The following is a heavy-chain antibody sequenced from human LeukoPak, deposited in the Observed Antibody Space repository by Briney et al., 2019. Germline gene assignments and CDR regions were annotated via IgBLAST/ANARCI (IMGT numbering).Heavy chain of an antibody. CDR2: INTNTGNP. V-gene: IGHV7-4-1*02. CDR1: GYTFTSYA. Sequence: GASVKVSCKASGYTFTSYAMNWVRQAPGQGLEWMGWINTNTGNPTYAQGFTGRFVFSLDTSVSTAYLQISSLKAEDTAVYYCARVRAYYDFWSGYHLDYWGQGTLVTVSS. CDR3: ARVRAYYDFWSGYHLDY. D-gene: IGHD3-3*01. J-gene: IGHJ4*02.